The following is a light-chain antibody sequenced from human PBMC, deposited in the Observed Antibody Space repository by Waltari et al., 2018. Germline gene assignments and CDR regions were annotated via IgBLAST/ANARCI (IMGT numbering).Light chain of an antibody. J-gene: IGLJ2*01. Sequence: SYVLTQPPSVSVSPGQTARITCSGDALAKKYAYWYQQRSCQHPVVVMFEDSKRPSDIPERFSGSSSGTVATLTVSGAQAEDEGDYYCYSTDTSGTARVFGGGTKLTVL. CDR2: EDS. V-gene: IGLV3-10*01. CDR1: ALAKKY. CDR3: YSTDTSGTARV.